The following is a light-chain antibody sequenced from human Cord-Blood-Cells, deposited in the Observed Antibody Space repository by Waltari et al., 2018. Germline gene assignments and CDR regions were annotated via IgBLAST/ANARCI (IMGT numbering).Light chain of an antibody. V-gene: IGLV2-23*01. CDR2: EGS. Sequence: QSALTQPASVSGSPGQSITIPCPGTSSDVGSYNLVSWYQQHPGKAPKLMIYEGSKRPSGVSNRFSGSKSGNTASLTISGLQAEDEADYYCCSYAGSSTLFGGGTKLTVL. CDR1: SSDVGSYNL. CDR3: CSYAGSSTL. J-gene: IGLJ3*02.